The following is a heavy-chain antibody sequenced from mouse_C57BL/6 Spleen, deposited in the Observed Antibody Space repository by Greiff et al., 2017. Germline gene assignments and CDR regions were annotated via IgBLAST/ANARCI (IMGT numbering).Heavy chain of an antibody. CDR1: GYAFSSYW. Sequence: QVQLQQSGAELVKPGASVKISCKASGYAFSSYWMNWVKQRPGKGLEWIGQIYPGAGDTTYTGKFKGKASLTADKSSSTAYMQLSSLTSEDSAVYFCARAGGSYGYAMDYWGQGTSVTVSS. CDR2: IYPGAGDT. V-gene: IGHV1-80*01. J-gene: IGHJ4*01. D-gene: IGHD1-1*02. CDR3: ARAGGSYGYAMDY.